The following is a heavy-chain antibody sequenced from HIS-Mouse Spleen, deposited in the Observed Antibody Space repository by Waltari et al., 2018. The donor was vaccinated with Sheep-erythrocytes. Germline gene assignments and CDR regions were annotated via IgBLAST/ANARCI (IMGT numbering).Heavy chain of an antibody. Sequence: QVQLQESGPGLVKPSQTLSLTCTVSGGSISSGGYYWGWIRQHPGKGLEWIGYIYYSGSTYYNPSLKSRVTISVETSKNQFSLKLSSVTAADTAVYYCARETGIAASKRAFDIWGQGTMVTVSS. CDR3: ARETGIAASKRAFDI. V-gene: IGHV4-31*03. J-gene: IGHJ3*02. D-gene: IGHD6-13*01. CDR2: IYYSGST. CDR1: GGSISSGGYY.